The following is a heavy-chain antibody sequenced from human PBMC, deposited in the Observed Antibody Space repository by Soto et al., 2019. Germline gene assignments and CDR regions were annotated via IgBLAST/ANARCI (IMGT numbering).Heavy chain of an antibody. Sequence: LSLTCTVSGGSFISYYWIWIRQPAGNVLEWIGRIYTSGSTNYNPSLQSRVSMSVDTSKNQFSLKMRSVTAADTAVYYCARHYYDFWSGQSGYYFQYWGQGTLVNVS. CDR2: IYTSGST. D-gene: IGHD3-3*01. CDR3: ARHYYDFWSGQSGYYFQY. CDR1: GGSFISYY. J-gene: IGHJ4*02. V-gene: IGHV4-4*07.